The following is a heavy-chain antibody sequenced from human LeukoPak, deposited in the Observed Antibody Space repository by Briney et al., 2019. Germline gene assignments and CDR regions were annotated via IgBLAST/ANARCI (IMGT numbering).Heavy chain of an antibody. CDR1: GGFISSDY. J-gene: IGHJ3*02. Sequence: PSETLSLPCNVSGGFISSDYWTWIRQPPGKGLEWIVNIYYSGCTNYNPSLKSRVTISVDTSKNQFSLKLNSVTAADTVVYYCARRRDYDNSRGYYAFDIWGPGTMVTVSS. CDR2: IYYSGCT. V-gene: IGHV4-59*01. D-gene: IGHD3-22*01. CDR3: ARRRDYDNSRGYYAFDI.